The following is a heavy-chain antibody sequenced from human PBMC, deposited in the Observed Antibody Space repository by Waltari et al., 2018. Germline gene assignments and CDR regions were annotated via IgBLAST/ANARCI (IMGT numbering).Heavy chain of an antibody. V-gene: IGHV4-4*02. CDR3: AGDRAIGLFFDY. D-gene: IGHD2-2*01. CDR1: GDSISGNYW. CDR2: VYHSGKT. J-gene: IGHJ4*02. Sequence: QVQLQESGQGLVKPSGTLSLTCAVSGDSISGNYWWSWVRQSPEKGLEWIGQVYHSGKTHYNPPLQSGVTISVAKPMNQFSLNLNSVTAADTAVYYGAGDRAIGLFFDYWGRGTLVTVSS.